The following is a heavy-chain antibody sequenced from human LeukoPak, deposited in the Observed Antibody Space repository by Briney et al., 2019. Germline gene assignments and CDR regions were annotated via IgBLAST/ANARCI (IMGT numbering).Heavy chain of an antibody. D-gene: IGHD2-15*01. V-gene: IGHV1-69*13. Sequence: GASVKVSCKASGYTFTSYGISWVRQAPGQGLEWMGGIIPIFGTANYAQKFQGRVTITADESTSTAYMELSSLRSEDTAVYYCARESRGGVLDYWGQGTLVTVSS. CDR1: GYTFTSYG. CDR2: IIPIFGTA. J-gene: IGHJ4*02. CDR3: ARESRGGVLDY.